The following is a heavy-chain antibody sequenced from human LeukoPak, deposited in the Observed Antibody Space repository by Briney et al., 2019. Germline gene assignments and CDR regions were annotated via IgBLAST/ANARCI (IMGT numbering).Heavy chain of an antibody. D-gene: IGHD2-21*02. CDR3: ARGYCGGDCYGD. CDR1: GLTFSNAW. Sequence: GGSLRLSCAASGLTFSNAWMNWVRQAPGKGLEWVSSIDGSSSHIYYADSVKGRFTISRDNTKSSLYLQMNSLRAEDMAVYYCARGYCGGDCYGDWGQGTLVTVSS. J-gene: IGHJ1*01. V-gene: IGHV3-21*01. CDR2: IDGSSSHI.